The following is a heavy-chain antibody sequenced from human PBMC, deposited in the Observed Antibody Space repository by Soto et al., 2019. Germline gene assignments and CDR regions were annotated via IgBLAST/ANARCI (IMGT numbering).Heavy chain of an antibody. CDR1: GFTFRSHG. J-gene: IGHJ5*02. Sequence: GSLRLSCAASGFTFRSHGMHWVRQAPGKGLEWVAVIWYDGSEKYYADSVKGRFTISRDNSNNILYLQMDILRAEDTAVYYCVRWANFRASDSWGQGSRVTVSS. V-gene: IGHV3-33*01. D-gene: IGHD2-8*01. CDR3: VRWANFRASDS. CDR2: IWYDGSEK.